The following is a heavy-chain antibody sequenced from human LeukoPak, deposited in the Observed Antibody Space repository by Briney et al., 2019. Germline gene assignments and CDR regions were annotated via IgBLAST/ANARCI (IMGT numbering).Heavy chain of an antibody. V-gene: IGHV3-15*01. J-gene: IGHJ4*02. CDR3: TSNLYCSTSSCYTLDN. CDR1: GFTFSNGW. Sequence: GGSLRLSCAASGFTFSNGWMSWVRQAPGGGLGWVGRIKSKSERGTTDYAAPVKGRFTTSRDGSTSTVYLHMNSLKTEDTAVYFCTSNLYCSTSSCYTLDNWGQGTLVAVSP. D-gene: IGHD2-2*02. CDR2: IKSKSERGTT.